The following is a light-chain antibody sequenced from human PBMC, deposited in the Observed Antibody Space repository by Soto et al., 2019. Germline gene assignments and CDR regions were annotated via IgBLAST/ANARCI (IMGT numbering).Light chain of an antibody. V-gene: IGLV2-8*01. J-gene: IGLJ2*01. CDR3: SSYAGSTSLL. CDR1: SSDVGGYNY. CDR2: EVS. Sequence: QSVLTQPPSASGSPGQSVTISCTGTSSDVGGYNYVSWYQQHPGKAPKLLIYEVSKWPSGVPDRFSGSKSGNTASLTVSGLQAEDEADYYCSSYAGSTSLLFGGGTKLTVL.